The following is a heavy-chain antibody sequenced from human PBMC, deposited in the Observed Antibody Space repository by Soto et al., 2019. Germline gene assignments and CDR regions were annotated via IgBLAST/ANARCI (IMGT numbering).Heavy chain of an antibody. CDR1: GGSINSGDYH. CDR3: ARDCRTPSIGMDV. Sequence: QVQLQESGPGLVKTSQTLSLTCSVSGGSINSGDYHWTWIRQPPGKGLEWIGAVYYSGSTYYNPSLKSRITISVDTSKNQFSLSLRSVTAADTAVYYCARDCRTPSIGMDVWGQGTLVTVSS. CDR2: VYYSGST. V-gene: IGHV4-30-4*01. J-gene: IGHJ6*02.